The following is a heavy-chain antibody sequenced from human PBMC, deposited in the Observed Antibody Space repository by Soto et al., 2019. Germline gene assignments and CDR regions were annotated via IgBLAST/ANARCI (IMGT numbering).Heavy chain of an antibody. CDR3: AKGGDYSPPAV. V-gene: IGHV4-39*01. CDR1: GGSITSNSDH. Sequence: QLQLQESGPGLVKPSETLSLTCTVSGGSITSNSDHWGWIRQPPGKGLEWIGSVYNSGSTYYSPSVWGRVTITIGTSETQFSLTLTSVTAADAGVYFCAKGGDYSPPAVWGQGTTVTVSS. CDR2: VYNSGST. J-gene: IGHJ6*02. D-gene: IGHD2-21*01.